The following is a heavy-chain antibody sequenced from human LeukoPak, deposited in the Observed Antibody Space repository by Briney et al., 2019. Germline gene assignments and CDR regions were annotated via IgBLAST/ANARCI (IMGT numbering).Heavy chain of an antibody. D-gene: IGHD3-22*01. Sequence: SETLSLTCTVSGGSISSYYWSWIRQPPGKGLEWIGYIYYSGSTNYNPSLKSRVTISVDTSKNQFSLKLSSVTAADTAVYYCCYDSSGYLPDYWGQGTLVTVSS. V-gene: IGHV4-59*12. CDR1: GGSISSYY. CDR2: IYYSGST. CDR3: CYDSSGYLPDY. J-gene: IGHJ4*02.